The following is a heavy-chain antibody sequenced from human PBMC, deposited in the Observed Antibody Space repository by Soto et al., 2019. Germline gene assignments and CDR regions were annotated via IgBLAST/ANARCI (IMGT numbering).Heavy chain of an antibody. D-gene: IGHD3-10*01. Sequence: GESLKISCKGSGYSFAGYWIGWVRQMPGKGLDWMGVIYPGDSDTRYSPSFHGQVTVSADKSISTAYLQWSSLKASDTAMYFCARLPGVRGVFDGFNVWGQGTMVTVSS. V-gene: IGHV5-51*01. CDR1: GYSFAGYW. CDR3: ARLPGVRGVFDGFNV. J-gene: IGHJ3*01. CDR2: IYPGDSDT.